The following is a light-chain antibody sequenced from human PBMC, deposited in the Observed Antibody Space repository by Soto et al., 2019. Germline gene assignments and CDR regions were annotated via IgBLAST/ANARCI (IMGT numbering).Light chain of an antibody. CDR3: QQYEAYPLN. CDR1: QSISSW. V-gene: IGKV1-5*01. Sequence: DIQMTQSPSTLSASVGDRVTITCRASQSISSWLAWYQQKPGKAPKLLIYDAASLESGVPSRFSGSGSGTEFTLSISSLQPDDFATYYCQQYEAYPLNFGGGTKVEIK. J-gene: IGKJ4*01. CDR2: DAA.